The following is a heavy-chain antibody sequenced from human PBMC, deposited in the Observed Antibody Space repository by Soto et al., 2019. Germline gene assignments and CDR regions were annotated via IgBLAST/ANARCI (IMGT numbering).Heavy chain of an antibody. CDR2: ISYDGSNK. CDR1: GFTSSSYV. V-gene: IGHV3-30-3*01. CDR3: ARDRLRYNWNDFPYYYYGMDV. Sequence: QVQLVESGGGVVKPGRSRNLSGPASGFTSSSYVWHGVRQAQGKGLGWVAVISYDGSNKYYAHSVKGRFTISRDNSKNTLYLQMTSLRAEDTAVYYCARDRLRYNWNDFPYYYYGMDVWGQGTTVTVSS. D-gene: IGHD1-1*01. J-gene: IGHJ6*02.